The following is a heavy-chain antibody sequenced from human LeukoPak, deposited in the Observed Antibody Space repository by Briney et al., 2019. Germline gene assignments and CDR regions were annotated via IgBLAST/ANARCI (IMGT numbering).Heavy chain of an antibody. CDR1: GGSISSYY. Sequence: SETLSLTCTVSGGSISSYYWSWIRQPPGKGLEWIGYIYYSGSTNYNPSLKSRVTISVDTPKNQFSLKLSSVTAADTAVYYCARASLGYCSSTSCYAFDYWGQGTLVTVSS. CDR3: ARASLGYCSSTSCYAFDY. CDR2: IYYSGST. V-gene: IGHV4-59*01. D-gene: IGHD2-2*01. J-gene: IGHJ4*02.